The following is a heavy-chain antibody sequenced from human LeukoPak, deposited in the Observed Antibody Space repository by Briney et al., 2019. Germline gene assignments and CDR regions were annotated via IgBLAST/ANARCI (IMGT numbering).Heavy chain of an antibody. D-gene: IGHD3-22*01. CDR3: ERASTYYYDSSGYGRAEYFQH. CDR1: GGTFSSYA. Sequence: ASVKVSCKASGGTFSSYAISWVRQAPGQGLEWMGGIIPIFGTANYAQKFQGRVTITADESTSTAYMELSSLRSEDTAVYYCERASTYYYDSSGYGRAEYFQHWGQGTLVTVSS. J-gene: IGHJ1*01. CDR2: IIPIFGTA. V-gene: IGHV1-69*13.